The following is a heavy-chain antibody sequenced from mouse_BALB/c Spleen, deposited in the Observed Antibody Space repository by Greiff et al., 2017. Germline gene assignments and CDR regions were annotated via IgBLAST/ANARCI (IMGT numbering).Heavy chain of an antibody. CDR3: ARHIYYGYSYYFDY. Sequence: DVKLVESGGGLVKPGGSLKLSCAASGFAFSSYDMSWVRQTPEKRLEWVAYISSGGGSTYYPDTVKGRFTISRDNAKNTLYLQMSSLKSEDTAMYYCARHIYYGYSYYFDYWGQGTTLTVSS. D-gene: IGHD2-3*01. V-gene: IGHV5-12-1*01. J-gene: IGHJ2*01. CDR2: ISSGGGST. CDR1: GFAFSSYD.